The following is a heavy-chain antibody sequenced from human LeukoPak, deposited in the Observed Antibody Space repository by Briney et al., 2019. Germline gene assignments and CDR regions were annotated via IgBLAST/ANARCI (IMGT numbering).Heavy chain of an antibody. CDR2: INFDGSTT. CDR1: GFTFSSSW. J-gene: IGHJ4*02. V-gene: IGHV3-74*01. Sequence: GGSLRLSCAASGFTFSSSWMHWVRQAPGKGLVWVSRINFDGSTTNSANPVAGRFTISRDNAENTVYLQMNSLRAEDTAVYYCARGRLGAYYFDYWGLGTLVTVSS. CDR3: ARGRLGAYYFDY. D-gene: IGHD3-16*01.